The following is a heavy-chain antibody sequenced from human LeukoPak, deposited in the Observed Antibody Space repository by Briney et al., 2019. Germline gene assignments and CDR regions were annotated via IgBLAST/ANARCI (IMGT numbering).Heavy chain of an antibody. V-gene: IGHV3-21*01. D-gene: IGHD6-13*01. CDR1: GFTFSSYS. CDR2: ISSSSSYI. Sequence: PGGSLRLSCAASGFTFSSYSMNWVRQAPGKGLEWVSSISSSSSYIYYADSVKGRFTISRDNAKNPLYLQMNSLRAEDTAVYYCARTSIAAAGTVFDYWGQGTLVTVSS. CDR3: ARTSIAAAGTVFDY. J-gene: IGHJ4*02.